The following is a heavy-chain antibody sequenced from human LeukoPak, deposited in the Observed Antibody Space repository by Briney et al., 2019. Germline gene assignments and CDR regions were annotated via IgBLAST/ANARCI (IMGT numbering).Heavy chain of an antibody. D-gene: IGHD5-24*01. CDR1: GYTFTSYY. CDR3: AREMATIMSLTY. Sequence: ASVKVSFKASGYTFTSYYMHWVRQAPGQGLEWMGIINPSGGSTSYAQKFQGRVTMTRDMSTSTVYVELSSLRSEDTAVYYCAREMATIMSLTYWGQGTLVTVSS. V-gene: IGHV1-46*01. CDR2: INPSGGST. J-gene: IGHJ4*02.